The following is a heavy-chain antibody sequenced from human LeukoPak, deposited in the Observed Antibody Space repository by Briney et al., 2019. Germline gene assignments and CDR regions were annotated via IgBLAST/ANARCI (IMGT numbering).Heavy chain of an antibody. J-gene: IGHJ4*02. D-gene: IGHD3-9*01. Sequence: GGSLRLSCAASGFTFNTFNMNWVRQAPGKGLEWVSSITSGGDYIYYADSVKGRFTTSRDNAKNSLPLQLTSLRVEDTAVYYCARGHYDVLAASYKWTPDYWGQGTLVTVSS. CDR3: ARGHYDVLAASYKWTPDY. V-gene: IGHV3-21*01. CDR2: ITSGGDYI. CDR1: GFTFNTFN.